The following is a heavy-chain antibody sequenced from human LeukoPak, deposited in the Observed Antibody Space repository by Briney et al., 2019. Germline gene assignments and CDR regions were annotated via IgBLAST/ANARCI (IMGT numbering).Heavy chain of an antibody. V-gene: IGHV3-23*01. D-gene: IGHD3-22*01. Sequence: PGGSLRLSCAASGFTFSSYAMSWVRQAPGKGLEWVSAISGSGGSTYYADSVKGRFTISRDNSKNTLYLQMNSQRAKDTAVYYCAKSLGHSSGYYYVFDYWGQGTLVTVSS. CDR3: AKSLGHSSGYYYVFDY. J-gene: IGHJ4*02. CDR1: GFTFSSYA. CDR2: ISGSGGST.